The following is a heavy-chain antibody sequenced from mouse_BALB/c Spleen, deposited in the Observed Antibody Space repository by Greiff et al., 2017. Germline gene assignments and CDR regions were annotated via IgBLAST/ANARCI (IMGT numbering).Heavy chain of an antibody. CDR2: ISYSGST. J-gene: IGHJ1*01. V-gene: IGHV3-8*02. CDR1: GDSITSGY. D-gene: IGHD1-1*01. CDR3: ARRYGSSYWYFDV. Sequence: EVMLVESGPSLVKPSQTLSLTCSVTGDSITSGYWNWIRKFPGNKLEYMGYISYSGSTYYNPSLKSRISITRDTSKNQYYLQLNSVTTEDTATYYCARRYGSSYWYFDVWGAGTTVTVSS.